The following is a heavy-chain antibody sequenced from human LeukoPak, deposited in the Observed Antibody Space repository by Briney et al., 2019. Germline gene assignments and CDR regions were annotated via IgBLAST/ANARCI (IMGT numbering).Heavy chain of an antibody. J-gene: IGHJ3*02. CDR1: GFTFNTYS. Sequence: GGSLRLSCAASGFTFNTYSMNWVRQAPGKGLEWVSYISSSSSTIYYADSVKGRFTISRDNAKNSLYLQMNSLRAEDTAVYYCASAXSGSSDAFDIWGQGTMVTVSS. V-gene: IGHV3-48*01. CDR3: ASAXSGSSDAFDI. CDR2: ISSSSSTI. D-gene: IGHD1-26*01.